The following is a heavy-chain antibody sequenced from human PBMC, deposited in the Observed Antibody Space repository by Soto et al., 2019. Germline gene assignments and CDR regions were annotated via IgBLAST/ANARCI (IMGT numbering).Heavy chain of an antibody. J-gene: IGHJ3*01. D-gene: IGHD4-17*01. CDR2: IIASGTYS. CDR1: GFTFSDYA. Sequence: QLLESGGGLVQPGGSLRLSCAASGFTFSDYAMTWVRQAPGKGLEWVSGIIASGTYSKYADSVNGRFTISRDNAKNTLYLHMNGLRVEDTAVYFCAKDPNGDYIGAFDFWGQGTMVTVSS. CDR3: AKDPNGDYIGAFDF. V-gene: IGHV3-23*01.